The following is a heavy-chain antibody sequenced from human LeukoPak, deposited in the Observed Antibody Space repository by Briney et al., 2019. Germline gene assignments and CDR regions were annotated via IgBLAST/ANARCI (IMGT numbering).Heavy chain of an antibody. Sequence: ASVKVSCKASGYTFTSYDINWVRQATGQGLEWMGWMNPNSGNTGYAQKFQGRVTMTRNTSISTAYMELSSLRSEDTAVYYCARFSYDYVWGSYRRSDYWGQGTLVTVSS. D-gene: IGHD3-16*02. J-gene: IGHJ4*02. CDR1: GYTFTSYD. CDR3: ARFSYDYVWGSYRRSDY. V-gene: IGHV1-8*01. CDR2: MNPNSGNT.